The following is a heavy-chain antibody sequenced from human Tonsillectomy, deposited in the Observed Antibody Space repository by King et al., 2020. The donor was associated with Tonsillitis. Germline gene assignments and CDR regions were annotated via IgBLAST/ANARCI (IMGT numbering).Heavy chain of an antibody. D-gene: IGHD3-16*01. J-gene: IGHJ3*02. CDR1: GGSISSYY. CDR2: IYYTGST. V-gene: IGHV4-59*01. CDR3: ARGSRSAPALPVCAFDI. Sequence: QLQESGPGLVKPSETLSLTFTVSGGSISSYYWSWMRQPPGKGLEWVACIYYTGSTKYNPSLKIQVTTSGDTSTNQFSLKLSSVTAADTAVYYCARGSRSAPALPVCAFDIWGQGTMVTVSS.